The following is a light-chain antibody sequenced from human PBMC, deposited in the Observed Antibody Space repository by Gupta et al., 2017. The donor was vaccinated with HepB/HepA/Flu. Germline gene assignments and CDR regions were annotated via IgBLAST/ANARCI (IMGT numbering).Light chain of an antibody. CDR3: QQESDSPIT. J-gene: IGKJ2*01. V-gene: IGKV1-5*03. Sequence: DIQMTESPSTLSASVADTVTITCRSSQNIDTWLAWYQQKAGKAPNLLIYKASKVESGLPSIISGSGSGTYFTVIISVRHPDDFVNYYCQQESDSPITFGQGTKVDIK. CDR1: QNIDTW. CDR2: KAS.